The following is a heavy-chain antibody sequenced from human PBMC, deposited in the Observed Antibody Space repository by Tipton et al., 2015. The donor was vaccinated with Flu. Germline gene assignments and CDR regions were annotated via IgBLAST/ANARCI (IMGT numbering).Heavy chain of an antibody. CDR3: ARHHRWLGNVES. J-gene: IGHJ4*02. V-gene: IGHV4-59*02. Sequence: LRLSCTVSGDSVSPYFWSWIRQPPGKGLEWIGSIYYSGSTNYSPSLKSRVTMSVDTSKSQISLKLIFVTAADTAVYYCARHHRWLGNVESWGLGTLVTVS. CDR1: GDSVSPYF. D-gene: IGHD3-9*01. CDR2: IYYSGST.